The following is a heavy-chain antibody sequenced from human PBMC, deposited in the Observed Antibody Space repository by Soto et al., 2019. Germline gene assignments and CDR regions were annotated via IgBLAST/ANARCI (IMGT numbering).Heavy chain of an antibody. CDR3: ARRARPDFYYMDV. D-gene: IGHD6-6*01. CDR2: ISSNGVGT. J-gene: IGHJ6*03. CDR1: GFTLSGYA. V-gene: IGHV3-64*01. Sequence: EVQLAESGGGLAQPGGSLRLSCAASGFTLSGYAMDWVRQAPGKGLEYVSGISSNGVGTYYANSVQGRFTISRDNPKNTVYRQMGSLIPEEMAVYYCARRARPDFYYMDVWCKGTTVT.